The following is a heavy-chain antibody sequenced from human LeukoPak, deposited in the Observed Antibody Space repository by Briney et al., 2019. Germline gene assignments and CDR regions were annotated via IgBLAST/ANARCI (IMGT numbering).Heavy chain of an antibody. J-gene: IGHJ5*02. CDR3: ARTLYSDGSGYYAT. CDR2: ISYDGSNK. D-gene: IGHD3-22*01. Sequence: PGRSLRLSCAASGFTFSSYAMHWVRQAPGKGLKWVAIISYDGSNKYYADSVKGRFTISRDNSKNTLYLQMNSLRAEDTAVYYCARTLYSDGSGYYATWGQGTLVTVSS. CDR1: GFTFSSYA. V-gene: IGHV3-30-3*01.